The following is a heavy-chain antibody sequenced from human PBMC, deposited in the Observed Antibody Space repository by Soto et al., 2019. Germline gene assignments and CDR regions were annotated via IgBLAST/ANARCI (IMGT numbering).Heavy chain of an antibody. Sequence: EVQLVESGGGLVQPGGSLRLSCAASGFTVSSNYMSWVRHAPGKGLEWVSVIYSGGSTYYADSVKGRFTISRDNSKHTLYLQINSLRDEDTAVYYCARGESLKDYWGQGTLVTVSS. CDR1: GFTVSSNY. CDR3: ARGESLKDY. CDR2: IYSGGST. V-gene: IGHV3-66*01. J-gene: IGHJ4*02.